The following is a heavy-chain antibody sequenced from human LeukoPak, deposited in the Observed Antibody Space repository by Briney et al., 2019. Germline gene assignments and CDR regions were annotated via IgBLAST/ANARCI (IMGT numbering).Heavy chain of an antibody. V-gene: IGHV4-34*01. Sequence: SETLSLTCAVYGGSFSGYYWSWIRQPPGKGLEWIGEINHSGSTNYNPSLKSRVTISVDTSKNQFSLKLSSVTAADTAVYYCARGGGGATPYYYYYGMDVWGQGTTVTVSS. CDR2: INHSGST. CDR3: ARGGGGATPYYYYYGMDV. D-gene: IGHD1-26*01. J-gene: IGHJ6*02. CDR1: GGSFSGYY.